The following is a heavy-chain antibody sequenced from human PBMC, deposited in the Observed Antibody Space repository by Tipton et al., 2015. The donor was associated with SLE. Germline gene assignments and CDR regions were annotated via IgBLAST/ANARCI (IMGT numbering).Heavy chain of an antibody. CDR2: IHYGGST. J-gene: IGHJ5*02. CDR3: ATSGYDSLSWFDP. V-gene: IGHV4-39*07. D-gene: IGHD5-12*01. CDR1: GDFISSNTYY. Sequence: TLSLTCTVSGDFISSNTYYWGWIRQPPGKGLEWIGSIHYGGSTYNNPSLKSRVTISLDTSKNQFSLRMSSVTAADTAVYYCATSGYDSLSWFDPWGQGTPVTVSS.